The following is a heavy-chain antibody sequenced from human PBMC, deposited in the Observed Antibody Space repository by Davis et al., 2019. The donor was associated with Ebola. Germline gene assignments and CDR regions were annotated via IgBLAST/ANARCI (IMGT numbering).Heavy chain of an antibody. Sequence: SVKVSCKASGGTFSTYAISWVRQAPGQGLEWMGRIIPILGIANYAQKFQGRVTMTRDTSTSTVYMELSSLRSEDTAVYYCARRLYCGGGSCYEYYYGMDVWGQGTTVTVSS. CDR1: GGTFSTYA. V-gene: IGHV1-69*04. CDR2: IIPILGIA. J-gene: IGHJ6*02. CDR3: ARRLYCGGGSCYEYYYGMDV. D-gene: IGHD2-15*01.